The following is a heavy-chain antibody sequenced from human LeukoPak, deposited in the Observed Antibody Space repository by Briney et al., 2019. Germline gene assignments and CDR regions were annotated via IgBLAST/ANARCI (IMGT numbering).Heavy chain of an antibody. CDR1: GFTFSDYY. CDR3: ARGGWYGDYSSEGISFDY. J-gene: IGHJ4*02. D-gene: IGHD4-17*01. CDR2: ISSSGSTI. V-gene: IGHV3-11*01. Sequence: GGSLRLSCAAPGFTFSDYYMSWIRQAPGKGLEWVSYISSSGSTIYYADSVKGRFTISRDNAKNSLYLQMNSLRAEDTAVYYCARGGWYGDYSSEGISFDYWGQGTLVTVSP.